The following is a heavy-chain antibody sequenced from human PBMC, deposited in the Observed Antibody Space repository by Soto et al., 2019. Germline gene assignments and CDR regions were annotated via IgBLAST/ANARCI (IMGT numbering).Heavy chain of an antibody. J-gene: IGHJ6*02. CDR2: IIPIFGTA. D-gene: IGHD4-17*01. Sequence: QVQLVQSGAEVKKPGSSVKVSCKASGGTFSSYAISWVRQAPGQGLEWMGGIIPIFGTANYAQKFQGRVTITADESTRTAYMELSSLRSEDTAVYYCARDSRTTATTTGTYYYYGMDVWGQGTTVTVSS. V-gene: IGHV1-69*01. CDR3: ARDSRTTATTTGTYYYYGMDV. CDR1: GGTFSSYA.